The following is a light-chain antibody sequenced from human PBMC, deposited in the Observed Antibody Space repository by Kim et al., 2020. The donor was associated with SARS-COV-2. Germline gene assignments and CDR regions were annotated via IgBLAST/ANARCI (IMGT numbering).Light chain of an antibody. V-gene: IGKV1-39*01. CDR2: GAT. CDR1: QSINRF. J-gene: IGKJ1*01. Sequence: ASVGDRVIMTCRASQSINRFLSWYQQKPGKAPKIVIYGATSLQSGVPSRFSGSGSETEFTLTISSLQPEDFATYFCHQSFTTPWTFGQGTKVEI. CDR3: HQSFTTPWT.